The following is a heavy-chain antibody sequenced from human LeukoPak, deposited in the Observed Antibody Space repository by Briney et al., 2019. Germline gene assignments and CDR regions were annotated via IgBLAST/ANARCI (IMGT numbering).Heavy chain of an antibody. D-gene: IGHD4-17*01. J-gene: IGHJ3*02. Sequence: SETLSLTCAVSGYSISSGYYWGWIRQPPGKGLEWIGRIYHSGSTYYNPSLKSRVTISVDTSKNPFSLKLSSVTAADTAVYYCARRGDYGDYIDAFDIWGQGTMVTVSS. CDR1: GYSISSGYY. CDR2: IYHSGST. CDR3: ARRGDYGDYIDAFDI. V-gene: IGHV4-38-2*01.